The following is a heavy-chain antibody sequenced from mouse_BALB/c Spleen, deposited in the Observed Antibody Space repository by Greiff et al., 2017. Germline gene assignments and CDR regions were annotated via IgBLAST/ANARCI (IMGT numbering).Heavy chain of an antibody. CDR3: ARRNYGYAMDY. CDR2: ISSGGSYT. V-gene: IGHV5-9-3*01. CDR1: GFTFSSYA. Sequence: EVHLVESGGGLVKPGGSLKLSCAASGFTFSSYAMSWVRQTPEKRLEWVATISSGGSYTYYPDSVKGRFTISRDNAKNTLYLQMSSLRSEDTAMYYCARRNYGYAMDYWGQGTSVTVSS. D-gene: IGHD1-1*01. J-gene: IGHJ4*01.